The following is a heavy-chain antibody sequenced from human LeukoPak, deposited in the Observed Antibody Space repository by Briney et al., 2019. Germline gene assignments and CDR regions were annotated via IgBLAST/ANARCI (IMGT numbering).Heavy chain of an antibody. Sequence: GASVKVSCKASGYTFTSYGISWVRQAPGQGLEWMGWIRAYNGNTNYAQKLQGRVTMTTDTSTSTAYMELRSLRSDDTAVYYCARDLPTRDYYDSSGYYRYWGQGTLVTVSS. CDR3: ARDLPTRDYYDSSGYYRY. CDR2: IRAYNGNT. CDR1: GYTFTSYG. V-gene: IGHV1-18*01. J-gene: IGHJ4*02. D-gene: IGHD3-22*01.